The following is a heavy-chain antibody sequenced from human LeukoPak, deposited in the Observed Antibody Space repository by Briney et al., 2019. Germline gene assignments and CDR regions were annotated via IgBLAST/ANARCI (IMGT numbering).Heavy chain of an antibody. CDR2: IDNAGSIT. V-gene: IGHV3-74*03. J-gene: IGHJ4*02. CDR3: VRSAFHAGSGNYYDY. D-gene: IGHD3-22*01. Sequence: PGGSLRLSCAASGFTFSNYWIHWVRQAPGKGLVWVSRIDNAGSITTYADSVKGRFTISRDNAENTLYLQMNSLRVEDTAVYYCVRSAFHAGSGNYYDYWGQGTLVTVPS. CDR1: GFTFSNYW.